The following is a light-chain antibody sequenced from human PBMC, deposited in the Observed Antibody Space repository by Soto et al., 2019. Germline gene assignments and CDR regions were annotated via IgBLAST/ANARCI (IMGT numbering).Light chain of an antibody. CDR2: DAS. CDR1: QGISSY. Sequence: AIQLTQSPSSLSASVGDRVTITCRASQGISSYLGWYQQKPGKAPKLLIYDASSLESGVPSRFSGSGSGTEFTLTISSLQPDDFATYYCQQYNSYPYTFGQGTKVDIK. V-gene: IGKV1-13*02. J-gene: IGKJ2*01. CDR3: QQYNSYPYT.